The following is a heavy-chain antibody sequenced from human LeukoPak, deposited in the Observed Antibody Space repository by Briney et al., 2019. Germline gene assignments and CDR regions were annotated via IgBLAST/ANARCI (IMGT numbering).Heavy chain of an antibody. CDR3: ARDQGSLTRSWYTGY. CDR2: MNPNSGNT. J-gene: IGHJ4*02. D-gene: IGHD6-13*01. V-gene: IGHV1-8*03. CDR1: GYTFTSYD. Sequence: ASVKVSCKASGYTFTSYDINWVRQATGQGLEWMGWMNPNSGNTGYAQKFQGRVTITRNTSISTAYMDLSSLTPDDTAVYFCARDQGSLTRSWYTGYWGQGTQVTVSS.